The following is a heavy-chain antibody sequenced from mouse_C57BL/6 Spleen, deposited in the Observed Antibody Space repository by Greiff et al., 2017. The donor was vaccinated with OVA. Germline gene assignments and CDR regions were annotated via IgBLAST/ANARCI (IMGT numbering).Heavy chain of an antibody. V-gene: IGHV1-81*01. CDR1: GYTFTSYG. CDR2: IYPRSGNT. D-gene: IGHD2-5*01. J-gene: IGHJ2*01. CDR3: ERGDYSNYVGSYFDY. Sequence: VQLQQSGAELARPGASVKLSCKASGYTFTSYGISWVKQRTGQGLEWIGEIYPRSGNTYYNEKFKGKATLTADKSSSTAYMELRSLTSEDSAVYFCERGDYSNYVGSYFDYWGQGTTLTVSS.